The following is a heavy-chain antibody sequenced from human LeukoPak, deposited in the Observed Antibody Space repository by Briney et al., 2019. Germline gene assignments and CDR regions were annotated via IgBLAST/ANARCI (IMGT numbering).Heavy chain of an antibody. D-gene: IGHD3-3*01. J-gene: IGHJ3*02. V-gene: IGHV4-34*01. CDR1: GGSFSGYY. Sequence: SETLSLTCAVYGGSFSGYYWSWIRQPPGKGLEWIGEINHSGSTYYNPSLKSRVTISVDRSKNQFSLKLSSVTAADTAVYYCARIYDFWSGYSPDAFDIWGQGTMVTVSS. CDR2: INHSGST. CDR3: ARIYDFWSGYSPDAFDI.